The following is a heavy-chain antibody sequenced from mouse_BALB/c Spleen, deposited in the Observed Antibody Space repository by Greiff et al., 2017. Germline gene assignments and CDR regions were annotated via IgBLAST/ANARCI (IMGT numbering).Heavy chain of an antibody. CDR2: ISSGGSYT. CDR3: TRGRYGV. V-gene: IGHV5-6-4*01. CDR1: GFTFSSYT. D-gene: IGHD1-1*02. J-gene: IGHJ1*01. Sequence: DVKLVESGGGLVKPGGSLKLSCAASGFTFSSYTMSWVRQTPEKRLEWVATISSGGSYTYYPDSVKGRFTISRDNAKNTLYLQMSSLKSEDTAMYYCTRGRYGVWGAGTTVTVSS.